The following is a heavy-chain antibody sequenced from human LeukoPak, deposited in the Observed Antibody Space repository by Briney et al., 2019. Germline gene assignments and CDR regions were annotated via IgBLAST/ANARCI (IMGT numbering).Heavy chain of an antibody. Sequence: GGSLRLSCAASGFTFSSYAMHWVRQAPGKGLEWVAVISYDGSNKYYADSVKGRFTISRDNSKNTLYLQMNSLRAEDTAVYYCARVHTPTYYYDSSGYHSFSYWGQGTLVTVSS. J-gene: IGHJ4*02. D-gene: IGHD3-22*01. CDR2: ISYDGSNK. CDR1: GFTFSSYA. V-gene: IGHV3-30-3*01. CDR3: ARVHTPTYYYDSSGYHSFSY.